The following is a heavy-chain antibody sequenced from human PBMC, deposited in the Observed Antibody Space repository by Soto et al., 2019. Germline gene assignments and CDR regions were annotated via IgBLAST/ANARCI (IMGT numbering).Heavy chain of an antibody. D-gene: IGHD3-10*01. J-gene: IGHJ6*03. CDR1: GYTFTSYD. Sequence: ASVKVSCKASGYTFTSYDINWVRQATGQGLEWMGWMNPNSGNTGYAQKFQGRVTMTRNTSISTAYMELSSLRSEDTAVYYCARGRKSMAGELLGYYYYYYMDVWGKGTTVTAP. V-gene: IGHV1-8*01. CDR2: MNPNSGNT. CDR3: ARGRKSMAGELLGYYYYYYMDV.